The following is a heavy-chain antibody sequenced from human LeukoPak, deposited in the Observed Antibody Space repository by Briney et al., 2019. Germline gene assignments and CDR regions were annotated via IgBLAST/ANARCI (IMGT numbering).Heavy chain of an antibody. CDR2: IYSGGST. J-gene: IGHJ3*02. CDR1: GFTVSSNY. CDR3: ARDSILTGYYDAFDI. Sequence: GGSLRLSCAASGFTVSSNYMSWVRQAPGKGLEWVSVIYSGGSTYYADSVKGRFTISRDNSKNTLYLQMNSLRAEDTAVYYCARDSILTGYYDAFDIWGQGTMVTVSS. D-gene: IGHD3-9*01. V-gene: IGHV3-66*01.